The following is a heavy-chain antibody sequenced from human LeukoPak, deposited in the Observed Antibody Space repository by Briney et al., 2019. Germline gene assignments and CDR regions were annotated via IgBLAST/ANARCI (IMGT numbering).Heavy chain of an antibody. V-gene: IGHV4-4*07. J-gene: IGHJ1*01. CDR2: IYTSGST. CDR3: ARDYYDSSGYTYFQH. CDR1: GGSFSGYY. D-gene: IGHD3-22*01. Sequence: SETLSLTCAVYGGSFSGYYWSWIRQPAGKGLEWIGRIYTSGSTNYNPSLKSRVTISVDTSKNQFSLKLSSVTAADTAVYYCARDYYDSSGYTYFQHWGQGTLVTVSS.